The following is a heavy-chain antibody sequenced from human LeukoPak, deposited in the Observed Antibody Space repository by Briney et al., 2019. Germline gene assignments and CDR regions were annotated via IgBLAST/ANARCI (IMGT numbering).Heavy chain of an antibody. CDR1: GGSVSSGSYY. Sequence: SETLSLTCTVSGGSVSSGSYYWSWIRQPPGKGLEWIGYTYYSGSTNYNPSLKSRVTISVDTSKNQFSLKLSSVTAADTAVYYCARNDCSGGSCYIDYWGQGTLVTVSS. J-gene: IGHJ4*02. CDR3: ARNDCSGGSCYIDY. CDR2: TYYSGST. V-gene: IGHV4-61*01. D-gene: IGHD2-15*01.